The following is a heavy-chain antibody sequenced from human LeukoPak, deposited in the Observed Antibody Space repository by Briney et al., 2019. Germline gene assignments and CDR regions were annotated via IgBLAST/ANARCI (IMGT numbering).Heavy chain of an antibody. D-gene: IGHD5-24*01. CDR1: GYIFTNYA. J-gene: IGHJ6*02. V-gene: IGHV1-46*01. CDR2: INPSGGST. Sequence: GASVKVSCKASGYIFTNYAISWVRQAPGQGLEWVGIINPSGGSTSYAQKFQGRVTMTRDTSTSTAYMELSRLRSDDTAVYYCARDQGQAGWLQDYYYYGMDVWGQGTTVTVSS. CDR3: ARDQGQAGWLQDYYYYGMDV.